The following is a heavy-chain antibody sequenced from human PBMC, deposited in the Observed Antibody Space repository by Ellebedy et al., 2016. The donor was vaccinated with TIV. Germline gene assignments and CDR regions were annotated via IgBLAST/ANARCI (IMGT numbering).Heavy chain of an antibody. D-gene: IGHD3-10*01. J-gene: IGHJ4*02. V-gene: IGHV1-2*02. CDR2: IDPRSGGT. CDR1: GYTLTDDY. Sequence: ASVQVSCKASGYTLTDDYVHWVRQAPGQGLEWMGCIDPRSGGTEYERKFRGRVAITSDSFLNTGYMQLTRLGSDDTAVYYCARLSGSPRGYWGQGTLVTVSS. CDR3: ARLSGSPRGY.